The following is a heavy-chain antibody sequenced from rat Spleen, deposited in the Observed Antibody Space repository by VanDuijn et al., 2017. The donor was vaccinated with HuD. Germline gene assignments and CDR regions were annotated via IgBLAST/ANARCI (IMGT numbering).Heavy chain of an antibody. CDR1: GFTLSDHF. CDR2: INYDGGTP. D-gene: IGHD1-1*01. CDR3: VRPAGTVVPNWFVY. J-gene: IGHJ3*01. V-gene: IGHV5-29*01. Sequence: EVQLVESDGGLVQPGRSLKLSCAASGFTLSDHFMAWVRQAPTKGLEWVATINYDGGTPYYRDSVKGRFTISRDNAKNTLYLQMESLRSEDTATYYWVRPAGTVVPNWFVYWGQGTLVTVSS.